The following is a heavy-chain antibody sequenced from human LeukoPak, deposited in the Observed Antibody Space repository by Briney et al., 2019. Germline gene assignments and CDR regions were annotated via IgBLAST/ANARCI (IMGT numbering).Heavy chain of an antibody. CDR3: ARGSLGGRWLQIYNWFDP. D-gene: IGHD5-24*01. Sequence: SETLSLTCTVSGGSISSSSYYWGWIRQPPGKGLEWIGSIYYSGSTYYNPSLKSRVTISVDTSKNQFSLKLSSVTAADTAVYYCARGSLGGRWLQIYNWFDPWGQGTLVTVSS. J-gene: IGHJ5*02. CDR2: IYYSGST. CDR1: GGSISSSSYY. V-gene: IGHV4-39*01.